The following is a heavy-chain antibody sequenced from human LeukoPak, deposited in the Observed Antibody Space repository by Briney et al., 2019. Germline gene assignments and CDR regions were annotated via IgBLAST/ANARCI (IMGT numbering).Heavy chain of an antibody. J-gene: IGHJ5*02. CDR2: INPNTGDT. D-gene: IGHD7-27*01. CDR3: ARDREGGTGYFDP. V-gene: IGHV1-2*02. Sequence: ASVKVSCKTSGYTFTNYYIHWVRQAPGQGLAWMGWINPNTGDTNYAQNFQGRITMTRDTSTTTAYMQLSSLTSDDTAVYYCARDREGGTGYFDPWGQGTLVTVSS. CDR1: GYTFTNYY.